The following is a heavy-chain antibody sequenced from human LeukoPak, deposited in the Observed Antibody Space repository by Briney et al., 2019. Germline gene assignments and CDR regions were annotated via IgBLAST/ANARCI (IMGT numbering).Heavy chain of an antibody. CDR1: GYTFTSYD. J-gene: IGHJ6*03. CDR3: ARRGVVVVPAANRPYYYYYMDV. CDR2: MNPNSGNT. V-gene: IGHV1-8*03. Sequence: ASVKVSCKASGYTFTSYDINWVRQATGQGLEWMRWMNPNSGNTGYAQKFQGRVTITRNTSISTAYMELSSLRSEDTAVYYCARRGVVVVPAANRPYYYYYMDVWGKGTTVTVSS. D-gene: IGHD2-2*01.